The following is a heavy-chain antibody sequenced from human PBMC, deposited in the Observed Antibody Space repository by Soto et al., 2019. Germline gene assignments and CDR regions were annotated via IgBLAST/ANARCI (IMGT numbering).Heavy chain of an antibody. J-gene: IGHJ6*02. CDR1: GIATFSSYA. CDR2: ISGTGGDT. CDR3: SKSFPALMDV. V-gene: IGHV3-23*01. Sequence: GGSLRLSCAVSGIATFSSYAMSWVRQAPGKGLEWVSSISGTGGDTYYADAVKGRFTTSRDNSHTTLYLQMNSLRAGDTAVYYCSKSFPALMDVWGQGTTVTVSS.